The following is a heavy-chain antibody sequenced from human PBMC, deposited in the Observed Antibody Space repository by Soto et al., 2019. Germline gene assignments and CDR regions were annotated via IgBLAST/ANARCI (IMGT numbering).Heavy chain of an antibody. CDR1: GYTFASYD. D-gene: IGHD5-18*01. CDR2: MNPNSGNT. J-gene: IGHJ6*03. V-gene: IGHV1-8*01. Sequence: ASVKVSCKASGYTFASYDINWVRQATGQGLEWMRWMNPNSGNTGYAQKFQGRVTMTRNTSISTAYMELSSLRSEDTAVYYCARREYIDYYMDVWGKGTTVTVSS. CDR3: ARREYIDYYMDV.